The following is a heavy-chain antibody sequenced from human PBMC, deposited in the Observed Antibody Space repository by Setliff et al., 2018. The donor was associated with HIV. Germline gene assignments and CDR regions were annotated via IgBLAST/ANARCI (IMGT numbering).Heavy chain of an antibody. CDR2: ISSSSSYT. V-gene: IGHV3-11*05. CDR1: GFTFSDYY. CDR3: ARDTPYSNSWFHWFDP. D-gene: IGHD6-13*01. J-gene: IGHJ5*02. Sequence: PGGSLRLSCAASGFTFSDYYMSWIRQAPGKGLEWVSYISSSSSYTYYADSVKGRFTISRNNAKKSLYLQMNSLRAEDTALYYCARDTPYSNSWFHWFDPWGQGTLVTVSS.